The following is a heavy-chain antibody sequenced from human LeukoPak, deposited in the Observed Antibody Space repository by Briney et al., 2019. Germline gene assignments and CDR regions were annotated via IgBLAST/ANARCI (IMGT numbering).Heavy chain of an antibody. CDR2: VYHSGST. V-gene: IGHV4-30-2*01. CDR3: ARGVGTAHFFDY. Sequence: SETLSLTCTVSGGSISSGGYYWSWIRQPPGQGLEWVGYVYHSGSTLYNPSLKSRVTISIDTSKNHFSLDLSSMTAADTAVYYCARGVGTAHFFDYWGQGTLVTVSS. D-gene: IGHD1-7*01. CDR1: GGSISSGGYY. J-gene: IGHJ4*02.